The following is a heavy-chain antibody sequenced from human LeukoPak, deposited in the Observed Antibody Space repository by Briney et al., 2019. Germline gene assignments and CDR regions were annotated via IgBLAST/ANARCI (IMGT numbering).Heavy chain of an antibody. CDR2: IRSKAYGGTT. V-gene: IGHV3-49*03. J-gene: IGHJ3*02. CDR1: GFTFGDYA. CDR3: TRDMESSWSGYDAFDI. D-gene: IGHD6-13*01. Sequence: PGGSLRLSCTASGFTFGDYAMSWFRQAPGKGLEWVGFIRSKAYGGTTEYAASVKGRFTISRDDSKSIAYLQMNSLKTEDTAVYYCTRDMESSWSGYDAFDIRGQGTMVTVSS.